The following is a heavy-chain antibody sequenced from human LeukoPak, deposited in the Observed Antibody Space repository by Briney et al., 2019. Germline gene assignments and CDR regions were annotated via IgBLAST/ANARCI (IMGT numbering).Heavy chain of an antibody. V-gene: IGHV3-74*01. J-gene: IGHJ6*02. D-gene: IGHD3-10*01. CDR2: INSDGSNT. CDR1: GFIFSTYW. Sequence: GGSLRLSCAGSGFIFSTYWMHWVRQAPGKGLVWVSRINSDGSNTGYADSVKGRFTISRDNVKNTLYLQMNSLRAEDTAVYFCVRARGYIRRGFYYYYGMDVWGQGTTVTVSS. CDR3: VRARGYIRRGFYYYYGMDV.